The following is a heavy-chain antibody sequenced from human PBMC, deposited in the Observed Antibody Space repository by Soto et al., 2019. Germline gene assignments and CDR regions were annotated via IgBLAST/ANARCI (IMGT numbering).Heavy chain of an antibody. CDR3: ARCQYSGYDPRRNFDY. CDR1: GYTFTSYD. D-gene: IGHD5-12*01. V-gene: IGHV1-8*01. J-gene: IGHJ4*02. CDR2: MNPNSGNT. Sequence: ASVKVSCKASGYTFTSYDINWVRQATGQGLEWMGWMNPNSGNTGYAQKFQGRVTMTRNTSISTAYMELSSLRSEDTAVYYCARCQYSGYDPRRNFDYWGQGTLVTVSS.